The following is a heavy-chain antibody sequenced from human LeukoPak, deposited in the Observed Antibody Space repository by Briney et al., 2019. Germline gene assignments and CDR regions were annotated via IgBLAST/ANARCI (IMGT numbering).Heavy chain of an antibody. V-gene: IGHV3-11*01. CDR3: ARLITIFGYIDY. J-gene: IGHJ4*02. Sequence: PGWPLRLSCAASGFTFSDYYMSWIRQAPGKGVEGVSYISSSGSTIYYADSVKGRFTIPRDNDKNSLYLQMNSLRAEDTAVYYCARLITIFGYIDYWGQGTLVTVSS. CDR1: GFTFSDYY. D-gene: IGHD3-3*01. CDR2: ISSSGSTI.